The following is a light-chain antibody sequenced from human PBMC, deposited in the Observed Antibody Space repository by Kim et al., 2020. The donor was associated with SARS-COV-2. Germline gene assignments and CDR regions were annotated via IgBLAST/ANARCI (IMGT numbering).Light chain of an antibody. CDR2: DNN. Sequence: QSVLTQPPSVSAAPGQKVTISCSGSSSNIGNNYVSWYQQLPGTAPKLLIYDNNKRPSGIPDRFSGSKSGTSATLGITGLQTGDEADDYCGTCDSSLRAGVFGGGTQLTVL. CDR1: SSNIGNNY. V-gene: IGLV1-51*01. J-gene: IGLJ3*02. CDR3: GTCDSSLRAGV.